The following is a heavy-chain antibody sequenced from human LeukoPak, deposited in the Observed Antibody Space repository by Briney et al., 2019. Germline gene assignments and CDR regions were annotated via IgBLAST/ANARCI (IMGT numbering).Heavy chain of an antibody. CDR1: GCTFSSYE. D-gene: IGHD1-14*01. V-gene: IGHV3-48*03. CDR2: ISSSGSTI. Sequence: GGSLRLSCAASGCTFSSYEMNWVRQAPGKGLEWVSYISSSGSTIYYADSVKGRFTISRDNAKNSLYLQMNSLRAEDEAVYYCTRDRSRAEDDWGQGTLVTVSS. J-gene: IGHJ4*02. CDR3: TRDRSRAEDD.